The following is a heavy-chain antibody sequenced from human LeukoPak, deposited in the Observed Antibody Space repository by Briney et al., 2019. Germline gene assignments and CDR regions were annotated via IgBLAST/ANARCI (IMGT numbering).Heavy chain of an antibody. J-gene: IGHJ4*02. D-gene: IGHD2-15*01. CDR2: INNDGSST. Sequence: GGSLRLSCAASGFTFSSYWMHWVRQAPGKGLVWVSHINNDGSSTSYADSVKGRFTISRDNAKNTLYLQMNSLRAEDTAVYYCAGDRGFCSGGACYLFDSWGQGVLVTVSS. CDR1: GFTFSSYW. CDR3: AGDRGFCSGGACYLFDS. V-gene: IGHV3-74*01.